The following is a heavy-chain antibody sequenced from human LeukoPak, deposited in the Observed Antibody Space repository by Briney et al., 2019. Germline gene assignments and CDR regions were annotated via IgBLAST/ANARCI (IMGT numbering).Heavy chain of an antibody. CDR3: GARTVTTHYYGMDV. V-gene: IGHV3-23*01. CDR1: GFTFSRFD. Sequence: GGSLRLSCAASGFTFSRFDMSWVRQSPGKGLDWVSTISGSGSSTYYADSVKGRFTIPRDKSKNTLYLQMNSLRAEDTAIYYCGARTVTTHYYGMDVWGQGTTVTVSS. J-gene: IGHJ6*02. CDR2: ISGSGSST. D-gene: IGHD4-17*01.